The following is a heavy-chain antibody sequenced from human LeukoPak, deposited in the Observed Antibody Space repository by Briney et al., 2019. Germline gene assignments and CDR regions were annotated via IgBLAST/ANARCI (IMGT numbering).Heavy chain of an antibody. V-gene: IGHV1-46*01. J-gene: IGHJ6*02. CDR3: AREGYYYDSSGFDYYYYGMDV. CDR1: GYTFTSYY. CDR2: INPSGGST. D-gene: IGHD3-22*01. Sequence: ASVKVSCKASGYTFTSYYMHWVRQAPGQGLEWMGIINPSGGSTSYAQKFQGRVTMTRDTSTSTVYMELSSLRSEDTAVYYCAREGYYYDSSGFDYYYYGMDVWGQGTTVTVSS.